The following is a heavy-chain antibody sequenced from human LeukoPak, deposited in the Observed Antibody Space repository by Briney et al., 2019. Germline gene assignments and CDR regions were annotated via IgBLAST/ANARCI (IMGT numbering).Heavy chain of an antibody. CDR1: GFTFSDYY. D-gene: IGHD1-26*01. V-gene: IGHV3-11*04. CDR3: AKGPDWEPFDY. CDR2: ISSSGSTL. Sequence: PGGSLRLSCAASGFTFSDYYMSWIRQAPGKGLEWVSYISSSGSTLYYADSVKGRFTISRDNSRNTLYLQMNSLRAEDTAVYYCAKGPDWEPFDYWGQGTLVTVSS. J-gene: IGHJ4*02.